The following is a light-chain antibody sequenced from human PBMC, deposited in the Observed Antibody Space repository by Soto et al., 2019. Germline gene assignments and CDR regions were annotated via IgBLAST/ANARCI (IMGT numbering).Light chain of an antibody. V-gene: IGKV3-20*01. Sequence: EIVLAQSPGTLSLSPGEIATLSCSASQSVSSNFLAWYRQKPGQAPWLLIWGASNRAGGVPDRFSGRGSGTDFTLTISRLEPEDVAVYYCQQYGSSSTFGQGTKVDIK. J-gene: IGKJ1*01. CDR3: QQYGSSST. CDR1: QSVSSNF. CDR2: GAS.